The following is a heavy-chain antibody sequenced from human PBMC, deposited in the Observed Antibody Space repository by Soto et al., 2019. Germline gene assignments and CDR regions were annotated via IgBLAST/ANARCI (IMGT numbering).Heavy chain of an antibody. J-gene: IGHJ6*02. CDR3: AKASATMIVVVLMDV. CDR2: ISWNSGSI. Sequence: GGSLRLSCAASGFTFDDYAMHWVRQAPGKGLEWVSGISWNSGSIGCADSVKGRFTISRDNAKNSLYLQMNSLRAEDTALYYCAKASATMIVVVLMDVWGQGTTVTVSS. V-gene: IGHV3-9*01. D-gene: IGHD3-22*01. CDR1: GFTFDDYA.